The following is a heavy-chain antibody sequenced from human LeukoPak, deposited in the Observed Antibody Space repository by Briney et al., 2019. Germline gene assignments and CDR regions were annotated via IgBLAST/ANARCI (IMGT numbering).Heavy chain of an antibody. CDR2: IDPEDGET. CDR3: ATGNITGGTGFDY. Sequence: GASVKISCKVSGYTSTDYYVHWVQQAPGKGLEWMGLIDPEDGETIYAEEFQGRVSITADTSTDTAYMELSSLRFDDTAVYYCATGNITGGTGFDYWGQGTLVTVSS. V-gene: IGHV1-69-2*01. CDR1: GYTSTDYY. D-gene: IGHD1-20*01. J-gene: IGHJ4*02.